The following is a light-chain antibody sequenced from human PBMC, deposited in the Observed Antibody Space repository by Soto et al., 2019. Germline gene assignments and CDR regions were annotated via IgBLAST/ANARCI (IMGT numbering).Light chain of an antibody. CDR2: AAS. V-gene: IGKV1-39*01. Sequence: DIQMTQSPSSLSASVGDRVTITCRASQSISSYLNWYQQKPGKAPKLLIDAASSLHSGVPSRFSGSGSGTDFTLTISSLQPEDFATYYCQQSYSTPQMYTFGQGTKLEIK. CDR3: QQSYSTPQMYT. J-gene: IGKJ2*01. CDR1: QSISSY.